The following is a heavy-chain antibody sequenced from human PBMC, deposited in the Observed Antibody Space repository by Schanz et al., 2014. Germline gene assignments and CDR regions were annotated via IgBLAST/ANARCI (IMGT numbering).Heavy chain of an antibody. CDR2: INSVGSNT. V-gene: IGHV3-74*01. CDR3: ARGGFFDSTSFDS. J-gene: IGHJ4*02. D-gene: IGHD2-2*01. CDR1: GFSFGTYA. Sequence: EVQLVESGGGLVQPGGSLRLSCAASGFSFGTYAMSWVRQAPGKGLLWVARINSVGSNTDYADSVTGRFTISRDNAKNTLYLQMNTLRAEDTAVYYCARGGFFDSTSFDSWGQGTLVTVSS.